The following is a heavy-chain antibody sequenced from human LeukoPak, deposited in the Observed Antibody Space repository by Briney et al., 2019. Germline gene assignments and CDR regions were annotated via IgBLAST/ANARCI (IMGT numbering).Heavy chain of an antibody. CDR2: ISSTSTYI. CDR3: ARGMRQVDDAFDL. CDR1: GYTFSSYT. V-gene: IGHV3-21*01. J-gene: IGHJ3*01. Sequence: GGSLRLSCAASGYTFSSYTMNWVRQAPGKVLEWVSSISSTSTYIHDADSVKGRFTVFRDNANKSLYLQMNSLRAEDTAMYYCARGMRQVDDAFDLWGQGTMVTVSS. D-gene: IGHD6-25*01.